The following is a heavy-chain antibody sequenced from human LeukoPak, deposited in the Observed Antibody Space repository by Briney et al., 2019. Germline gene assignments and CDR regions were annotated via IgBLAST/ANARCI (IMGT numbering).Heavy chain of an antibody. CDR1: GYIFTNYW. CDR3: VRPRLRSASHMDA. J-gene: IGHJ6*03. V-gene: IGHV5-51*01. Sequence: GESLKISCKGSGYIFTNYWIGWVRQMPGKGLEWMGIIFCGDSDTKYSPSFQGQVTISVDKSISTAYLQWTSLKASDTAMYYCVRPRLRSASHMDAWGKGTSVTVSS. CDR2: IFCGDSDT.